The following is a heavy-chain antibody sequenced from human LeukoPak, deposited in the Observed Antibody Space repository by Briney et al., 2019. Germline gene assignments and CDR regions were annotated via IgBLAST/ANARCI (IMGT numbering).Heavy chain of an antibody. J-gene: IGHJ4*02. Sequence: PGGSLRLSCAASGFTFSSYGMHWVRQAPGKGLEWVAIISYDGSNKYYADSVKGRFTISRDNSNNTLYLQMNSLRAEDTAVYYCAKGPYCGGDCYFPDYWGQGTLVTVSS. CDR1: GFTFSSYG. CDR3: AKGPYCGGDCYFPDY. CDR2: ISYDGSNK. D-gene: IGHD2-21*02. V-gene: IGHV3-30*18.